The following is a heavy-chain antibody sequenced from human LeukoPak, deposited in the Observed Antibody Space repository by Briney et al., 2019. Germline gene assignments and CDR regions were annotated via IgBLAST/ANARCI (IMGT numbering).Heavy chain of an antibody. CDR2: IYSSGTI. V-gene: IGHV4-4*08. CDR3: ARDQLWFGEYNWFDP. Sequence: SETLSLTCTVSSGSISSYYWSWIRQPPGKGLEWLGYIYSSGTINFNPSLKSRLTMSVDTSKNQFSLKLSSVTAAVTAVYYCARDQLWFGEYNWFDPWGQGTLVTVSS. D-gene: IGHD3-10*01. J-gene: IGHJ5*02. CDR1: SGSISSYY.